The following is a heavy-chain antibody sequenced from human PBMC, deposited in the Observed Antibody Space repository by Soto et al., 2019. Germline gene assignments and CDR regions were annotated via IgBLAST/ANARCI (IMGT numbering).Heavy chain of an antibody. V-gene: IGHV3-33*01. J-gene: IGHJ4*02. CDR2: IWYDGSNK. CDR3: ASDPSYSSSWALDY. D-gene: IGHD6-13*01. CDR1: GFTFSSYG. Sequence: PGGSLRLSCAASGFTFSSYGMHWVRQAPGKGLEWVAVIWYDGSNKYYADSVKGRFTISRDNSKNTLYLQMNSLRAEDTAVHSPASDPSYSSSWALDYWGQGTLVTVSS.